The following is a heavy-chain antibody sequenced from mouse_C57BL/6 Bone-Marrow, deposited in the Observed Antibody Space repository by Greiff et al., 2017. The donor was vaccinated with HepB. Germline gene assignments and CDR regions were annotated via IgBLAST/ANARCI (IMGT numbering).Heavy chain of an antibody. CDR1: GYTFTSYW. V-gene: IGHV1-5*01. J-gene: IGHJ3*01. Sequence: DVKLQESGTVLARPGASVKMSCKTSGYTFTSYWMHWVKQRPGQGLEWIGAIYPGNSDTSYNQKFKGKAKLTAVTSASTADMELSSLTNEDAAVYYCTSYYYGSDAYWGQGTLVTVSA. CDR2: IYPGNSDT. D-gene: IGHD1-1*01. CDR3: TSYYYGSDAY.